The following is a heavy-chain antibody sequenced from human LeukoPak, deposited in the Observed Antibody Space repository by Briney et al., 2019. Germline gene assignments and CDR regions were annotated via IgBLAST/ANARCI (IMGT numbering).Heavy chain of an antibody. CDR3: AKDAPPFCSSTSCFGY. D-gene: IGHD2-2*01. J-gene: IGHJ4*02. V-gene: IGHV3-30*02. CDR2: VRYDGSNK. Sequence: GGSLRLSCAASGFTFSSYGMHWVRQAPGKGLEWVAFVRYDGSNKYYADSVKGRFTISRDNSKNTLYLQMNSLRAEDTAVYYCAKDAPPFCSSTSCFGYWGQGTLVTVSS. CDR1: GFTFSSYG.